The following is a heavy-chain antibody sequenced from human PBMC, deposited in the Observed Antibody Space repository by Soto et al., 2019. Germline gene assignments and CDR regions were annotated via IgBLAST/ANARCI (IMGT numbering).Heavy chain of an antibody. CDR1: GGTFSDSV. CDR3: ARGRDGSNYYFDY. CDR2: IVPIFGKA. V-gene: IGHV1-69*13. J-gene: IGHJ4*02. Sequence: SVKVSCKXSGGTFSDSVTSWVRQAPGQGLEWMGGIVPIFGKANLAEKFQDRVTITADESTSTAYMELSSLRSEDSALYYCARGRDGSNYYFDYWGQGTLVTVSS. D-gene: IGHD3-10*01.